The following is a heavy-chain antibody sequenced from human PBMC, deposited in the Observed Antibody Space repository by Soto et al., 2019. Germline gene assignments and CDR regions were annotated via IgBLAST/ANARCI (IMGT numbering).Heavy chain of an antibody. D-gene: IGHD2-15*01. J-gene: IGHJ5*02. Sequence: GGSLRLSCAASGFTFSSYAMSWVRQAPGKGLEWVSAISGSGGSTYYADSVKGRFTISRDNSKNTLYLQMNSLRAEDTAVYYCAKVNGYCSGGSCYSRWFDPWGQGTLVTVSS. CDR3: AKVNGYCSGGSCYSRWFDP. CDR1: GFTFSSYA. CDR2: ISGSGGST. V-gene: IGHV3-23*01.